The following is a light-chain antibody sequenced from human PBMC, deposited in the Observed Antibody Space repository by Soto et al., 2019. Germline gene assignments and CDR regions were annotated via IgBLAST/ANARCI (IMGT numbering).Light chain of an antibody. J-gene: IGKJ5*01. Sequence: EIVMTQSPATLSVSPGERATLSCRASQSVSSNLAWYQQKPGQAPRLLMYGASTRASGIPARFSGSGSGTEFTLTISSLQSEDLAVYYCQQYSNWPPITFGQGTRLEMK. CDR3: QQYSNWPPIT. V-gene: IGKV3-15*01. CDR2: GAS. CDR1: QSVSSN.